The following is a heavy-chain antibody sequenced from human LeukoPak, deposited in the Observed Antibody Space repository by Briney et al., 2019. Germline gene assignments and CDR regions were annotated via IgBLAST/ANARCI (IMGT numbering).Heavy chain of an antibody. CDR2: IYSGGST. J-gene: IGHJ4*02. Sequence: GGSLRLSCAASGFTLSSNYMSWVRQAPGKGLEWVSVIYSGGSTYYADSVKGRFTISRDNSKNTLYLQMNSVRAEDTAVYYCARGWPHLDYWGQGTLVTVSS. CDR3: ARGWPHLDY. V-gene: IGHV3-66*01. CDR1: GFTLSSNY. D-gene: IGHD2-15*01.